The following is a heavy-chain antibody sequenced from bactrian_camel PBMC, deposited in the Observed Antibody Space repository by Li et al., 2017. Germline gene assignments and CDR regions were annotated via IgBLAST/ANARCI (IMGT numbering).Heavy chain of an antibody. CDR1: GFAFNTWC. CDR3: AARTDSDCGIWHLATAGYFRY. J-gene: IGHJ4*01. Sequence: DVQLVESGGNSVDAGGSLTLSCAASGFAFNTWCMGWFRQAPGLEREGVASVEVDGGRTFYADSVSGRFTISQDNGKSTIYLQIDSLKPDDTAMYYCAARTDSDCGIWHLATAGYFRYWGQGTQVTVS. CDR2: VEVDGGRT. D-gene: IGHD2*01. V-gene: IGHV3S31*01.